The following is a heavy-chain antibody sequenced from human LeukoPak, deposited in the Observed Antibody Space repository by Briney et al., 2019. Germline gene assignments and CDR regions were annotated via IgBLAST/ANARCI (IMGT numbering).Heavy chain of an antibody. CDR1: GGSISDYY. J-gene: IGHJ4*02. CDR3: AKVGRGDYVWGSYSFDY. V-gene: IGHV4-59*01. CDR2: ISNSGST. Sequence: PSETLSLTCTVSGGSISDYYWSWIRQPPGKGLEWIGYISNSGSTNYNPSLKSRVTISVDTSKNQFSLKLSSVTAADTAVYYCAKVGRGDYVWGSYSFDYWGQGTLVTVSS. D-gene: IGHD3-16*01.